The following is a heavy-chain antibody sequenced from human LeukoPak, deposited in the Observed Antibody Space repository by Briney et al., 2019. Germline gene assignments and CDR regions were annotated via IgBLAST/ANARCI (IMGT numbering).Heavy chain of an antibody. J-gene: IGHJ4*02. CDR1: GGSMNTYY. CDR3: ARGGYSRKDYNN. Sequence: SETLSLTCTVSGGSMNTYYWTWIRQPPGKGLEWIGYIYHSGSTKCNPSLKSRVAISVDTSNNQFSLNLSSVTAADTAVYYCARGGYSRKDYNNWGQGTLVTVSS. D-gene: IGHD5-12*01. V-gene: IGHV4-59*01. CDR2: IYHSGST.